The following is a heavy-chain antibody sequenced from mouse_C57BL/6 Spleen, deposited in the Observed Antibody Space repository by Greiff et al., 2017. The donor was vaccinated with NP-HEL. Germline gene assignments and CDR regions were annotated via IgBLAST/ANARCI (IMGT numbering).Heavy chain of an antibody. CDR2: IYPGDGDT. D-gene: IGHD1-1*01. J-gene: IGHJ2*01. Sequence: VQLQQSGPELVKPGASVKISCKASGYAFSSSWMNWVKQRPGKGLEWIGRIYPGDGDTNYNGKFKGKATLTADKSSSTAYMQLSSLTSEDSAVYFCARGYYGSSSGYWGQSTTLTVSS. CDR1: GYAFSSSW. CDR3: ARGYYGSSSGY. V-gene: IGHV1-82*01.